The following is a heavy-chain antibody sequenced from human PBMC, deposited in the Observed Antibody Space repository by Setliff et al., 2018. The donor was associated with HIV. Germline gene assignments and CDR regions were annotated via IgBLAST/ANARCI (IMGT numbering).Heavy chain of an antibody. CDR2: IYHSGST. Sequence: TLSLTCAVSGYSISSGYYWGWIRQPPGKGLEWIGSIYHSGSTYYNPSLKSRVTISVDTSKNQFSLKLSSVTAADTAVYYCARVGNYYGSGRAGVYFDYWGQGTLVTVSS. V-gene: IGHV4-38-2*01. CDR1: GYSISSGYY. D-gene: IGHD3-10*01. CDR3: ARVGNYYGSGRAGVYFDY. J-gene: IGHJ4*02.